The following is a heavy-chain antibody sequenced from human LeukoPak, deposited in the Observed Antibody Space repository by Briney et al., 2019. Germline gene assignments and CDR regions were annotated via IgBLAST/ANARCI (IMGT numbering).Heavy chain of an antibody. D-gene: IGHD3-3*01. Sequence: SETLSLTCTVSGGFISSYYWSWIRQPAGKGLEWIGRIYTSGSTNYNPSLKSRVTMSVDTSKNQFSLKLSSVTAADTAVYYCAREHYDFWSGPGWFDPWGQGTLVTVSS. V-gene: IGHV4-4*07. J-gene: IGHJ5*02. CDR3: AREHYDFWSGPGWFDP. CDR1: GGFISSYY. CDR2: IYTSGST.